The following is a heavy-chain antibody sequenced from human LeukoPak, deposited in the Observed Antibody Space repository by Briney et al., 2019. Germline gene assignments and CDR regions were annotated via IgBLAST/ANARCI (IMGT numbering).Heavy chain of an antibody. CDR3: ASRPGSSSWGDY. D-gene: IGHD6-13*01. Sequence: PGGSLRLSCAASGFTFSSYSMNWVRQAPGKGLEWVSSISSSSSYIYYADSVKGRFTISRDNAKNSLYLQMNSLRAEDTAVYYCASRPGSSSWGDYWGQGTLVTVSS. CDR1: GFTFSSYS. V-gene: IGHV3-21*01. J-gene: IGHJ4*02. CDR2: ISSSSSYI.